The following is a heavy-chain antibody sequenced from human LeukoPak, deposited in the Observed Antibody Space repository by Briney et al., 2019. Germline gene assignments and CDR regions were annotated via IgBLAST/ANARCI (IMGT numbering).Heavy chain of an antibody. Sequence: PSETLSLTCTVSGVSVTDGRYYWTWIRHHPGKGLEWMGYKYYSGSVKYNPSLKSRLTISIDTSKNQFSLQLSSVTAADTATYYCATPYCSSISCLDVFNVWGQGTRVTVSS. CDR1: GVSVTDGRYY. D-gene: IGHD2-2*01. J-gene: IGHJ3*01. CDR3: ATPYCSSISCLDVFNV. V-gene: IGHV4-31*03. CDR2: KYYSGSV.